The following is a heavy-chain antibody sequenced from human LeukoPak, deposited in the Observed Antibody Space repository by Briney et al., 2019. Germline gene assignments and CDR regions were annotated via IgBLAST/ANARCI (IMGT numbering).Heavy chain of an antibody. CDR3: AKGSGGDTRYPPFDY. V-gene: IGHV3-9*01. J-gene: IGHJ4*02. CDR2: TSWNSGSI. CDR1: GFTFDDYA. Sequence: GGSLRLSCAASGFTFDDYAMHWVRQAPGKGLEWVSGTSWNSGSIGYADSVKGRFTISRDNAKNSLYLQMNSLRAEDTALYYCAKGSGGDTRYPPFDYWGQGTLVTVSS. D-gene: IGHD2-21*02.